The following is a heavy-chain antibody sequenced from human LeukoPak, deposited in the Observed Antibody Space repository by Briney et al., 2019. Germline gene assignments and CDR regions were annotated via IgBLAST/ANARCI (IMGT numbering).Heavy chain of an antibody. V-gene: IGHV1-2*02. D-gene: IGHD3-3*01. J-gene: IGHJ4*02. CDR1: GYTFTGYY. CDR3: ARIYDFWSGYPLEFDY. Sequence: ASVKVSCKASGYTFTGYYMHWVRQAPGQGLEWVGWINPNSGGTNYAQKFQGRVTMTRDTSISTAYMELSRLRSDDTAVYYCARIYDFWSGYPLEFDYWGQGTLVTVSS. CDR2: INPNSGGT.